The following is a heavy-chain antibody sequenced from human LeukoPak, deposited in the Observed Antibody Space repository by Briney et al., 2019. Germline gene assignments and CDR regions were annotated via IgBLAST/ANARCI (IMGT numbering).Heavy chain of an antibody. V-gene: IGHV1-2*06. CDR1: GYTFTGYY. CDR3: ATYYYDSSGYPPYYYYMGV. Sequence: ASVKVSCKASGYTFTGYYMHWVRQAPGQGLEWMGRINPNSGGTNYAQKFQGRVTMTRDTSISTAYMELSRLRSDDTAVYYCATYYYDSSGYPPYYYYMGVWGKGTTVTVSS. D-gene: IGHD3-22*01. J-gene: IGHJ6*03. CDR2: INPNSGGT.